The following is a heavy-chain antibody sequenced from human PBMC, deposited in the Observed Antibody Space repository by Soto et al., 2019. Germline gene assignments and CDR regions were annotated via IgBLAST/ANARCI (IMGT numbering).Heavy chain of an antibody. J-gene: IGHJ6*02. V-gene: IGHV3-33*08. CDR3: ARNRPPRGVVVITTYYYGMDV. D-gene: IGHD3-22*01. Sequence: PGGSLRLSCAASGFTFSSYGMHWVRQAPGKGLEWVAVIWYDGSNKYYADSVKGRSTISRDNSKNTLYLQMNSLRAEDTAVYYCARNRPPRGVVVITTYYYGMDVWGQGTTVTVSS. CDR1: GFTFSSYG. CDR2: IWYDGSNK.